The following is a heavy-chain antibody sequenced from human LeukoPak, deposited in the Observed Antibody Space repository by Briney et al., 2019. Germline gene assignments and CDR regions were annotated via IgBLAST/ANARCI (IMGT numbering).Heavy chain of an antibody. J-gene: IGHJ5*02. Sequence: PSETLSLTCTVSGGSISSSSYYWGWIRQPPGKGLEWIGSIYYSGSTYYNPSLKSRVTISVDTSKNQFSLKLSSVTAADTAVYYCARDLTITYYDSSLGREYNWFDPWGQGTLVTVSS. V-gene: IGHV4-39*07. CDR1: GGSISSSSYY. CDR3: ARDLTITYYDSSLGREYNWFDP. CDR2: IYYSGST. D-gene: IGHD3-22*01.